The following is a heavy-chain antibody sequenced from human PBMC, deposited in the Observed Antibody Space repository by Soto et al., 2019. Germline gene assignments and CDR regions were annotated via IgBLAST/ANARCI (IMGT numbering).Heavy chain of an antibody. CDR3: ARVKYYDILTGYYYYYGMDV. D-gene: IGHD3-9*01. V-gene: IGHV1-18*01. CDR2: ISACNGNT. J-gene: IGHJ6*02. CDR1: GYHFISYG. Sequence: ASVKVSCKASGYHFISYGFTWVRQAPGQGLEWMGWISACNGNTKYAQKFQGRVTITRDTSASTAYMELSSLRSEDTAVYYCARVKYYDILTGYYYYYGMDVWGQGTTVTVSS.